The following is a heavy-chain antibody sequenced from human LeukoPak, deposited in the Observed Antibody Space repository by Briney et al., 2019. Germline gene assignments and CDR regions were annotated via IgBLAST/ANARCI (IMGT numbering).Heavy chain of an antibody. CDR2: INPNSGGT. V-gene: IGHV1-2*02. Sequence: GASVKVSCKASGYTFTSYYMHWVRQAPGQGLEWMGWINPNSGGTNYAQKFQGRVTMTRDTSISTAYMELSRLRSDDTAVYYCARDWRMGFGELFPLDYWGQGTLVTVSS. J-gene: IGHJ4*02. D-gene: IGHD3-10*01. CDR3: ARDWRMGFGELFPLDY. CDR1: GYTFTSYY.